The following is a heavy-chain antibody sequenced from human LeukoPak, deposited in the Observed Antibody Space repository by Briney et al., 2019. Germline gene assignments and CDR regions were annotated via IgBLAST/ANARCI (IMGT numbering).Heavy chain of an antibody. CDR3: ARRPHRAFVIIPTEL. CDR2: IDSSSSYI. V-gene: IGHV3-21*01. J-gene: IGHJ4*02. CDR1: GFTFSSYA. Sequence: GRSLRLSSAASGFTFSSYAISWVRQAPGKVREWVSSIDSSSSYIYYTNSVKDRLTISRANPKNSSFMQMNSLRAPDTAVYYRARRPHRAFVIIPTELWGQGTLVTVSS. D-gene: IGHD3-3*01.